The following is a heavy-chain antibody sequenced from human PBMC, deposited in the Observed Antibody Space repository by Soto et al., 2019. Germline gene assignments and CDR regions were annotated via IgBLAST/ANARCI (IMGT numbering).Heavy chain of an antibody. V-gene: IGHV4-59*08. CDR2: IYYSGST. CDR3: ARTEYSGYSDY. CDR1: GGSISSYY. D-gene: IGHD5-12*01. Sequence: SETLSLTCTVSGGSISSYYWSWIRQPPGKGLEWIGYIYYSGSTNYNPSLKSRVTISVDTSKNQFSLKLSSVTAADTAVYYCARTEYSGYSDYWGQGTLVTVSS. J-gene: IGHJ4*02.